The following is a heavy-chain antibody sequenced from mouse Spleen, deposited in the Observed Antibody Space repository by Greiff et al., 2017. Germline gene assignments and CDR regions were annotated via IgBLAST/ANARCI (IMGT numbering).Heavy chain of an antibody. CDR1: GFTFSDYY. CDR3: ARDGEYYGTPYAMDY. CDR2: ISDGGSYT. Sequence: DVKLVESGGGLVKPGGSLKLSCAASGFTFSDYYMYWVRQTPEKRLEWVATISDGGSYTYYPDSVKGRFTISRDNAKNNLYLQMSSLKSEDTAMYYCARDGEYYGTPYAMDYWGQGTSVTVSS. J-gene: IGHJ4*01. V-gene: IGHV5-4*02. D-gene: IGHD1-1*01.